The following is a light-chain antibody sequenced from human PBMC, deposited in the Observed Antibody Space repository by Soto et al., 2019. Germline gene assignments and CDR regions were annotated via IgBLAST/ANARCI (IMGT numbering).Light chain of an antibody. J-gene: IGKJ4*01. CDR1: QNIHNH. Sequence: DKLMSQSPATLSVSPGERVTLSCRASQNIHNHMSWFLQKPGQTPWLLTYDAIIRAPDVPARFSGSWSGTGFTLTINSLQSEDFAVYYCQQYDAWPLTFGGGTKVDIK. CDR3: QQYDAWPLT. V-gene: IGKV3-15*01. CDR2: DAI.